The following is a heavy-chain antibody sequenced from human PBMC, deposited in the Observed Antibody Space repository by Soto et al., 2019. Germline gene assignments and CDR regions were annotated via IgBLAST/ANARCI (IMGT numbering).Heavy chain of an antibody. CDR1: GYTFTSYG. D-gene: IGHD3-16*02. CDR3: ARVPYNTYYDYIWGSYRYRDSTIFDY. J-gene: IGHJ4*02. Sequence: GASVKVSCKASGYTFTSYGISWVRQAPGQGLEWMGWISAYNGNTNYAQKLQGRVTMTTDTSTSTAYMELRSLRSDDTAVYYCARVPYNTYYDYIWGSYRYRDSTIFDYWGQGTLVTVSS. V-gene: IGHV1-18*01. CDR2: ISAYNGNT.